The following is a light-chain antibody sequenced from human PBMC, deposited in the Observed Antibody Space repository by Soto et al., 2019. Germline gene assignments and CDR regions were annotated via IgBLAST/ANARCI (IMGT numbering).Light chain of an antibody. Sequence: QSALTQPASVSGSPGQSITISCTGTSSDVSGYNYVSWYQQHPGKAPKLMIYEVSHRPSGVSNRFSGSKSGNTASLTISGLQAEDEADYYFSSYTATSTWVFGGGTKVTVL. CDR1: SSDVSGYNY. CDR3: SSYTATSTWV. V-gene: IGLV2-14*01. J-gene: IGLJ3*02. CDR2: EVS.